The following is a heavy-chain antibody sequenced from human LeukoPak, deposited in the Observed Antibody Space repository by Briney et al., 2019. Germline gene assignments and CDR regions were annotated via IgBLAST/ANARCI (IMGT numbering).Heavy chain of an antibody. Sequence: SETLSLTCTAFGGSFSGYYWSWIRQPPDKGLEWIGEINPSGSTNYNPSLKTRVTISTDTSKNHFSLNLNSVTAADTGVYYCVRGSRVYCGGDCYYYWGQGTLVTVSS. D-gene: IGHD2-21*02. CDR2: INPSGST. J-gene: IGHJ4*02. CDR3: VRGSRVYCGGDCYYY. V-gene: IGHV4-34*01. CDR1: GGSFSGYY.